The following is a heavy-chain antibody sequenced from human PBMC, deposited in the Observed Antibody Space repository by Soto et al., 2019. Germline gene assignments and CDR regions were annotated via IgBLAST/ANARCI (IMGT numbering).Heavy chain of an antibody. V-gene: IGHV4-31*03. CDR2: VYDNWNMY. Sequence: SETLSLTCTVSGGSITSGGLHWGWMRQDPGQGMEWIWHVYDNWNMYFYNTPLKNRITTSADTSRNQFSLRMISLTAADTAVYYCARVDHRGYFSVLTDFWGQGTLVTVSS. J-gene: IGHJ4*02. CDR3: ARVDHRGYFSVLTDF. D-gene: IGHD3-22*01. CDR1: GGSITSGGLH.